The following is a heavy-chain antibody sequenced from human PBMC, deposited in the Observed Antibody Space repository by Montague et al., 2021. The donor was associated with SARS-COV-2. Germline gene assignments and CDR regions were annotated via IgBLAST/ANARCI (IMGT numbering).Heavy chain of an antibody. CDR2: MYYTGTS. V-gene: IGHV4-59*02. CDR3: ARGLGYTSMFRFFDY. J-gene: IGHJ4*01. D-gene: IGHD2-2*02. CDR1: GGSASGYY. Sequence: SETLSLTCAISGGSASGYYWAWIRQPPGKGLEWIGYMYYTGTSNYNPSLKSRVSMSIDTSKNYFSLNLTSVAAADTGVYYCARGLGYTSMFRFFDYWGHGAQVTVSS.